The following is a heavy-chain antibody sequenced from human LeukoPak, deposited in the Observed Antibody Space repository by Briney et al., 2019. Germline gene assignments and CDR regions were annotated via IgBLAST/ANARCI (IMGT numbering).Heavy chain of an antibody. CDR3: ARGGYYDILTGYSPFDY. J-gene: IGHJ4*02. D-gene: IGHD3-9*01. CDR1: GFTFSSYW. CDR2: INSDGSST. V-gene: IGHV3-74*01. Sequence: GGSLRLSCAASGFTFSSYWMHWVRQAPGKGLVWVSRINSDGSSTSYADSVKGRFTISRDNAKNTLYLQMNSLRAEDTAVYYCARGGYYDILTGYSPFDYWGQGTLVTVSS.